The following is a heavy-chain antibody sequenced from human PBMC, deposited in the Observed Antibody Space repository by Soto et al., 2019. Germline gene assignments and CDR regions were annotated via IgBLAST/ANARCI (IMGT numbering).Heavy chain of an antibody. D-gene: IGHD3-16*01. Sequence: SETLSLTCTVSCGSTSSDNYWSWIRQPPGKGPEWIGHIYYSGNTDYNPSLKSRLAISIDTSKNQFSLKLSSVTAADTAVYFCAREGGESSDGLYYFDSWGQGSLVTVPQ. CDR1: CGSTSSDNY. CDR2: IYYSGNT. CDR3: AREGGESSDGLYYFDS. J-gene: IGHJ4*02. V-gene: IGHV4-30-4*01.